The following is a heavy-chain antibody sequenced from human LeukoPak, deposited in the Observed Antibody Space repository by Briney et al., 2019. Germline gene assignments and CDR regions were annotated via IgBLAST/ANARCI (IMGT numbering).Heavy chain of an antibody. D-gene: IGHD6-13*01. CDR1: GYTFTSYG. J-gene: IGHJ3*02. CDR2: ISAYNGNT. V-gene: IGHV1-18*01. CDR3: AREEVAAATYDAFDI. Sequence: GASVNVSCKASGYTFTSYGISWVRQAPGQGLEWMGWISAYNGNTNYAQKLQGRVTMTTDTSTSTAYMELRSLRSDDTAMYYCAREEVAAATYDAFDIWGQGTMVTVSS.